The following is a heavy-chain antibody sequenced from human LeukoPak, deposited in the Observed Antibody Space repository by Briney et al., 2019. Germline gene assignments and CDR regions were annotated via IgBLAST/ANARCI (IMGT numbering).Heavy chain of an antibody. CDR1: GGSISSGNFY. D-gene: IGHD3-3*01. Sequence: SETLSLTCTVSGGSISSGNFYWYWIRQPAGKGLEWIGRIYTSGSTNYNPSLKSRVTMSVDTSKNQFSLKLSSVTAANTAVYYCARGPYYDFWSGYPFFDYWGQGTLVTVSS. CDR2: IYTSGST. J-gene: IGHJ4*02. CDR3: ARGPYYDFWSGYPFFDY. V-gene: IGHV4-61*02.